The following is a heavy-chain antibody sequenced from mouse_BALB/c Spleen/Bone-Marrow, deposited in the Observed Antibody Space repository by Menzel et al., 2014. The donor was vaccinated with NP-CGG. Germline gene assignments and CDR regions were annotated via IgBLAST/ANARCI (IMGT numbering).Heavy chain of an antibody. CDR2: IYPGDGDT. D-gene: IGHD2-3*01. J-gene: IGHJ4*01. CDR3: ARSDGYRAMDY. CDR1: GYAFSYSW. Sequence: VQLQQSGPELVKPGASVKISCKASGYAFSYSWMNWVKQRPGQGLGWIGRIYPGDGDTYYNGKFEGRATLTADKSSSTAYMQLSSLTSVDSAVYFCARSDGYRAMDYWGQGSSVTVSS. V-gene: IGHV1-82*01.